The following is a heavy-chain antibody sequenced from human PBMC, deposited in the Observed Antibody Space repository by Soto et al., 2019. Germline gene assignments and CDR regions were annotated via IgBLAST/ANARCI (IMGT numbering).Heavy chain of an antibody. Sequence: SETLSLTCAVYGGSFSGYYWSWISQPPGKGLEWIAEINHSGSTNYNPSLKSRVTISVDTSQNQFSLKLSSVTAADTGVYYCARGPYDFWSCSDPDYGMDFWGRVTTVPVSS. CDR2: INHSGST. CDR1: GGSFSGYY. V-gene: IGHV4-34*01. J-gene: IGHJ6*02. D-gene: IGHD3-3*01. CDR3: ARGPYDFWSCSDPDYGMDF.